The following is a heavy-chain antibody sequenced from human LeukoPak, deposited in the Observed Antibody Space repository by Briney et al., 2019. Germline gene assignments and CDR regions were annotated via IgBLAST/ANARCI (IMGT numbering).Heavy chain of an antibody. CDR2: ISSSSSYI. V-gene: IGHV3-21*01. J-gene: IGHJ4*02. CDR1: GFTFSSYS. CDR3: ARDLLVVAPFDY. D-gene: IGHD2-15*01. Sequence: GGSLRLSCAASGFTFSSYSMNWVRQAPGKGLEWVSSISSSSSYIYCADSVKGRFTISRDNAKNSLYLQMNSLRAEDTAVYYCARDLLVVAPFDYWGQGTLVSVSS.